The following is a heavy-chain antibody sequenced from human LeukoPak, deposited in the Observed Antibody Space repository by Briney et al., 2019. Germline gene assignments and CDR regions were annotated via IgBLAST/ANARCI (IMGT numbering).Heavy chain of an antibody. V-gene: IGHV4-59*01. CDR3: VRAWGDY. D-gene: IGHD1-26*01. J-gene: IGHJ4*02. CDR1: GGAIRSYY. CDR2: IYNNGNT. Sequence: PSETLSLTCTASGGAIRSYYWSWIRQPPGKGLEWIGYIYNNGNTNYNPSLKSRVTISVDTSKNRFSLKLSSVTAADTAVYYCVRAWGDYWGQGILVTVSS.